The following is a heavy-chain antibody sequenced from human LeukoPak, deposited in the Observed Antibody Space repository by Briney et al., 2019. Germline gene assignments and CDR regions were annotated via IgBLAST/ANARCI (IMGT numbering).Heavy chain of an antibody. CDR1: GFTFSNYW. Sequence: GGSLRLSCAVSGFTFSNYWMSWVRQAPGKGLEWVANIKQDGSEKYYVDSVKGRFTISRDNAKNSLYLQMNSLRAEDTAVYYCARDADAGAAFDYWGQGTLVTVSS. CDR3: ARDADAGAAFDY. D-gene: IGHD2-2*01. V-gene: IGHV3-7*01. CDR2: IKQDGSEK. J-gene: IGHJ4*02.